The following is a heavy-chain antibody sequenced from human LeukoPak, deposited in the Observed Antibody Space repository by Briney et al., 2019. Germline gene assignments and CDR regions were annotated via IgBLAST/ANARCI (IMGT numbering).Heavy chain of an antibody. CDR1: GYTFTGYY. CDR3: ARGDTIFGVVIMGGFDY. CDR2: INPNSGGT. J-gene: IGHJ4*02. Sequence: ASVKVSCKASGYTFTGYYMHWVRQAPGQGLEWMGWINPNSGGTNYAQKFQGRVTMTRDTSISTAYMELSRLRSDDTAVYYCARGDTIFGVVIMGGFDYWGQGTLVTVSS. D-gene: IGHD3-3*01. V-gene: IGHV1-2*02.